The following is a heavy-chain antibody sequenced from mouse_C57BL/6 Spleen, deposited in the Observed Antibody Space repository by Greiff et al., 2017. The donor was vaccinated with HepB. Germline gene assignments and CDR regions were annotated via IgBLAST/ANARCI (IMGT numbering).Heavy chain of an antibody. CDR3: AIYYYGSSSYAMDY. CDR2: FHPYNDDT. J-gene: IGHJ4*01. CDR1: GYTFTTYP. D-gene: IGHD1-1*01. Sequence: VQLQQSGAELVKPGASVEMSCKASGYTFTTYPIEWMKQNHGKSLEWIGNFHPYNDDTKYNEKFKGKATLTVEKSSSTVYLELSRLTSDDSAVYYCAIYYYGSSSYAMDYWGQGTSVTVSS. V-gene: IGHV1-47*01.